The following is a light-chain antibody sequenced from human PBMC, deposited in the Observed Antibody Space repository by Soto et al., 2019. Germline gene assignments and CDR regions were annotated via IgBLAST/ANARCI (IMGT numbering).Light chain of an antibody. CDR2: AAS. CDR1: QSIKNY. J-gene: IGKJ5*01. Sequence: DIQMTQSPSSLSASVGDRVTITCRASQSIKNYLNWYRHNPGEAPEVLIYAASSLQSGVPSRFTGTGSGTDFTLTISSLQPEDCATYYCQQTYSSPITFGQGTRLEIK. CDR3: QQTYSSPIT. V-gene: IGKV1-39*01.